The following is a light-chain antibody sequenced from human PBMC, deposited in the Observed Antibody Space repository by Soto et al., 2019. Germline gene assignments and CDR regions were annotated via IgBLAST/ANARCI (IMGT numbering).Light chain of an antibody. CDR1: SSDVGSYNL. CDR2: EVS. J-gene: IGLJ1*01. Sequence: QSVLTQPASVSGSPGQSITISCTGTSSDVGSYNLVSWYQQHPGKAPKLMIYEVSKRPSGVSNRFSGSKSGNTASLTISGPQAGDGANFYRCQYAGSRAVFGTGTKV. CDR3: CQYAGSRAV. V-gene: IGLV2-23*02.